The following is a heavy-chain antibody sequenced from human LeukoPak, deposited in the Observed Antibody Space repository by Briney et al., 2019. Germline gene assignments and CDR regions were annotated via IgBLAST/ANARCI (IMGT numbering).Heavy chain of an antibody. Sequence: ANTKPDGSAEYYADSVRGRFTTSRDNANNFLYLQMNSLRAEDTAVYYCARDGDLNTNFDYWGQGTLVTVSS. CDR3: ARDGDLNTNFDY. J-gene: IGHJ4*02. CDR2: TKPDGSAE. D-gene: IGHD2-21*02. V-gene: IGHV3-7*01.